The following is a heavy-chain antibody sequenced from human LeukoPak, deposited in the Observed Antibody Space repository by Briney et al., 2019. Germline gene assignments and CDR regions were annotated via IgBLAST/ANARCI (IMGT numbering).Heavy chain of an antibody. CDR2: IYGGGTT. J-gene: IGHJ6*02. D-gene: IGHD3-9*01. CDR3: AREARYYDVLTGYHNYSGVDV. CDR1: GFTVSSNY. V-gene: IGHV3-66*01. Sequence: GGSLRLSCAGSGFTVSSNYMTWVRQAPGKGLECVSAIYGGGTTYYADSVKGRFTISRDSSSNTLHLQMNSLRAEDTAVYYCAREARYYDVLTGYHNYSGVDVWGQGTTVTVSS.